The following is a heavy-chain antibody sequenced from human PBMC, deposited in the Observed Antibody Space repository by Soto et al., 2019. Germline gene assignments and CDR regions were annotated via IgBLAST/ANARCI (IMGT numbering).Heavy chain of an antibody. CDR2: INHRGNS. CDR3: VRSGDDYGSYIDY. D-gene: IGHD4-17*01. J-gene: IGHJ4*02. CDR1: GYSISTGYY. Sequence: SETLSLTCDVSGYSISTGYYWAWVRQPPGKGMEWIGSINHRGNSYYNPSLKSRVTISVDTSKNQGSLKVSSVTAADTAVYYCVRSGDDYGSYIDYWGQGTLVTVSS. V-gene: IGHV4-38-2*01.